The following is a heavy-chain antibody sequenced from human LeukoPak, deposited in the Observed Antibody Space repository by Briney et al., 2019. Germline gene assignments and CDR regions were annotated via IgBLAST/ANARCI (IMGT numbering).Heavy chain of an antibody. D-gene: IGHD6-13*01. V-gene: IGHV1-8*01. Sequence: ASVKVSCKASGYTFTSYDINWVRQATGQGLEWMGWMNPNSGDAGNAQKFQGRVTMTRDTSISTAYMELSSLISEDTAVYYCARCGGKQLDTDFDYWGQGTLVTVSS. CDR2: MNPNSGDA. CDR1: GYTFTSYD. J-gene: IGHJ4*02. CDR3: ARCGGKQLDTDFDY.